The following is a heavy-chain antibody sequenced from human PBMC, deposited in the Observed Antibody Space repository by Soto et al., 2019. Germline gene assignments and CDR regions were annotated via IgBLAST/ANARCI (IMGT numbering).Heavy chain of an antibody. J-gene: IGHJ5*02. CDR2: ISAYSGNT. V-gene: IGHV1-18*01. D-gene: IGHD3-22*01. Sequence: QVQLVQSGAEVKKPGASVKVSCKASGYTFTSYGISWVRQAPGQGLEWMGWISAYSGNTNYAQKLQGRVTMTTDTSTSTAYMELRSLRSDDTAVYYCARESLTYYYDSSGPQNWFDPWGQGTLVTVSS. CDR1: GYTFTSYG. CDR3: ARESLTYYYDSSGPQNWFDP.